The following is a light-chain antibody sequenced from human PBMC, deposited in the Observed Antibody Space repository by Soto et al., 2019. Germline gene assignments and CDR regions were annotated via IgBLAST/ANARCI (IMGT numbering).Light chain of an antibody. CDR2: GAS. J-gene: IGKJ1*01. Sequence: EIVMTQSPATLSVSPGERVTLSCRASQSISSNLAWYQQKPGQAPRLLIYGASTRATYIPVRFSGSGSGTEFTLTISSLQSEDFAVYYCQQYNNWPSVAFGQGTKVEIK. CDR1: QSISSN. CDR3: QQYNNWPSVA. V-gene: IGKV3-15*01.